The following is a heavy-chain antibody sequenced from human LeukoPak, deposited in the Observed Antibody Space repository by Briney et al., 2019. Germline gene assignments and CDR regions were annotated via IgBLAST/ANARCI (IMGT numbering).Heavy chain of an antibody. J-gene: IGHJ4*02. CDR1: GFTFSSYA. D-gene: IGHD6-19*01. CDR3: AKDQTGYSSGWFLFDY. V-gene: IGHV3-23*01. CDR2: FSGSGGST. Sequence: PGGSLRLSFAASGFTFSSYAMSWVRQPPGKGLEWASAFSGSGGSTYYADSVKGRFTISRDNSKNTLYLQMNSLRAEDTAVYYCAKDQTGYSSGWFLFDYWGQGTLVTVSS.